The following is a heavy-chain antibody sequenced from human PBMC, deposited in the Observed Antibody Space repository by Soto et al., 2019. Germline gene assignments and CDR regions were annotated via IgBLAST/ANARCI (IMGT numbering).Heavy chain of an antibody. D-gene: IGHD3-10*01. Sequence: QVQLVQSGAEVKNPGASVKVSCKASGYTFTGYYIHWVRQAPGQGLEWVGWINPNNGGTSYAQKFQGGVTMTRETSISTAYMELSRLRSDDTAVYYCARERFGLFYFDYWGQGTLVTVSS. CDR3: ARERFGLFYFDY. J-gene: IGHJ4*02. V-gene: IGHV1-2*02. CDR2: INPNNGGT. CDR1: GYTFTGYY.